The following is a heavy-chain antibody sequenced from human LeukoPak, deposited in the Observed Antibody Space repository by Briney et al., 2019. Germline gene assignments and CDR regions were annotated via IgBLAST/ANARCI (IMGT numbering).Heavy chain of an antibody. CDR3: ARGPTVIYYYYYYYMDV. CDR2: INHSGST. Sequence: SETLSLTCAVYDGSFSGYYWSWIRQPPGKGLEWIGEINHSGSTNYNPSLKSRVTISVDTSKNQFSLKLSSVTAADTAVYYCARGPTVIYYYYYYYMDVWGKGTTVTVSS. V-gene: IGHV4-34*01. CDR1: DGSFSGYY. D-gene: IGHD4-17*01. J-gene: IGHJ6*03.